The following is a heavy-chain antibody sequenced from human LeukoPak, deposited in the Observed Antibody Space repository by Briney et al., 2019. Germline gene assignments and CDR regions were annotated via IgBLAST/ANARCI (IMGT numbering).Heavy chain of an antibody. CDR1: GGSFSGYY. J-gene: IGHJ4*02. CDR2: INHSGST. D-gene: IGHD6-13*01. Sequence: SETLSLTCAVYGGSFSGYYWSWIRQPPGKGLEWIGEINHSGSTNYNPSLKSRVTISVDTSKNQFSLKLSSVTAADTAVYYCASLYSSSWYGSEFGYWGQGTLVTVSS. CDR3: ASLYSSSWYGSEFGY. V-gene: IGHV4-34*01.